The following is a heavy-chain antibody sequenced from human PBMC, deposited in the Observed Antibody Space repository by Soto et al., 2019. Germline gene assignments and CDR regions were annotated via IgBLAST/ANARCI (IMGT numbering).Heavy chain of an antibody. CDR3: ASPGGYCSSTSCPLGGIDH. CDR2: ISGSGGST. Sequence: EVQLLESGGGLVQPGGSLRLSCAASGFTFSSYAMSWVRQAPGKGLEWVSAISGSGGSTYYADSVKGRFTISRDNSKNTLYLQMNSLRAEDTAVYYCASPGGYCSSTSCPLGGIDHWGQGTLVTVSS. CDR1: GFTFSSYA. D-gene: IGHD2-2*01. J-gene: IGHJ4*02. V-gene: IGHV3-23*01.